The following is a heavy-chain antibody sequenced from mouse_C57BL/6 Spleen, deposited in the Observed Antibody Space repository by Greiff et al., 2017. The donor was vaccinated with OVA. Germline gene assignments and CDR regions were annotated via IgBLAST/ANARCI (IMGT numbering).Heavy chain of an antibody. Sequence: EVHLVESGGGLVKPGGSLKLSCAASGFTFSSYAMSWVRQTPEKRLEWVATISDGGSYTYYPDNVKGRFTISRDNAKNNLYLQMSHLKSEDTAMYYCASRTAYAMDYWGQGTSVTVSS. J-gene: IGHJ4*01. CDR2: ISDGGSYT. CDR1: GFTFSSYA. CDR3: ASRTAYAMDY. V-gene: IGHV5-4*01.